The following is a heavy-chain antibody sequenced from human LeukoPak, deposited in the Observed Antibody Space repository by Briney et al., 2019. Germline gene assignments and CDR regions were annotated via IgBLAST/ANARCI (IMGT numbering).Heavy chain of an antibody. CDR2: INPSGANT. CDR1: GFTFTNFY. CDR3: AREVGIRGHFDY. V-gene: IGHV1-46*01. J-gene: IGHJ4*02. Sequence: ASVRVSCATSGFTFTNFYMHWVRQAPGQGLEWVGIINPSGANTGYAHKIQGRVTITRDTSKSTVYMELSSLRAQDTAVYYCAREVGIRGHFDYWGRGTPVTVSS. D-gene: IGHD1-26*01.